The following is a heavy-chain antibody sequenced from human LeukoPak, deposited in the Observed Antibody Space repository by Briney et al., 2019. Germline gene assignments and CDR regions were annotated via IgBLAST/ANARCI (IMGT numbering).Heavy chain of an antibody. CDR2: INPNSGDT. CDR3: ATQRGSYLWGTDFDY. J-gene: IGHJ4*02. Sequence: ASVKVSCKASGYTFTGYHMHWVRQAPGQGLEWMGWINPNSGDTKYAQKFQGRVTMTRDTSISTAYMELSRLRSDDTAVYYCATQRGSYLWGTDFDYWGQGTLVTVSS. V-gene: IGHV1-2*02. CDR1: GYTFTGYH. D-gene: IGHD3-16*01.